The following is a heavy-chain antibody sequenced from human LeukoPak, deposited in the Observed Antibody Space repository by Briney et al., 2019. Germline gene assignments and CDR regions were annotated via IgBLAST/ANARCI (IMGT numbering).Heavy chain of an antibody. V-gene: IGHV3-21*01. D-gene: IGHD3-10*01. Sequence: GGSLRLSCAASGFTFSSYSMNWVRQAPGKGLEWVSSISSSSSYIYYADSVKGRFTIPRDNAKNSLYLQMNILRAEDTAVYYCARLTGDFDYWGQGTLVTVSS. CDR3: ARLTGDFDY. CDR2: ISSSSSYI. J-gene: IGHJ4*02. CDR1: GFTFSSYS.